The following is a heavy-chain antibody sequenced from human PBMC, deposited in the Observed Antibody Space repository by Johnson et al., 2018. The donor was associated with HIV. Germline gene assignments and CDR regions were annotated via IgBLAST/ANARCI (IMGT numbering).Heavy chain of an antibody. CDR3: ATSQLALPPGVFDI. CDR2: ISYDGSNK. CDR1: GFTFSSYD. J-gene: IGHJ3*02. V-gene: IGHV3-30*03. D-gene: IGHD6-6*01. Sequence: VQLVESGGGVVQPGRSLRLSCAASGFTFSSYDMHWVRQAPGKGLEWVAVISYDGSNKYYTDSVKGRFTISRDNSKNTLYLQMNSLRAEDTAVYYCATSQLALPPGVFDIWGQGTMVTVSS.